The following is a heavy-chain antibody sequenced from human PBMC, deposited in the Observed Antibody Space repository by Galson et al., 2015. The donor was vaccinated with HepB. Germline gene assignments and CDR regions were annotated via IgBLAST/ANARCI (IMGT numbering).Heavy chain of an antibody. Sequence: ETLSLTCAVSGGSISSSNWWSWVRQPPGKGLEWIGEIYHSGSTNYNPSLKSRVTISVDKSKNQFSLKLSSVTAADTAVYYCARNGFVVVPAATSAWFDPWGQGTLVTVSS. CDR2: IYHSGST. CDR3: ARNGFVVVPAATSAWFDP. J-gene: IGHJ5*02. D-gene: IGHD2-2*01. V-gene: IGHV4-4*02. CDR1: GGSISSSNW.